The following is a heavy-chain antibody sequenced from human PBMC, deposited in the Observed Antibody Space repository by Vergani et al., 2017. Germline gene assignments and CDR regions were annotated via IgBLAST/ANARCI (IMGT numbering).Heavy chain of an antibody. CDR1: GFTFSSYS. D-gene: IGHD6-13*01. CDR3: ARAAAADNMDV. V-gene: IGHV3-21*01. Sequence: EVQLVESGGGLVKPGGSLRLSCAASGFTFSSYSMNWVRQAPGKGLEWVSSISSSSSYIYYADSVKGRFTISRDNAKNSLYLQMNSLRGEDTAAFYCARAAAADNMDVWGKGTTVTVSS. CDR2: ISSSSSYI. J-gene: IGHJ6*03.